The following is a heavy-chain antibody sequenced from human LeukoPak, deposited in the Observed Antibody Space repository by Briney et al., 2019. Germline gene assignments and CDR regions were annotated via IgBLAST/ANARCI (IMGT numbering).Heavy chain of an antibody. CDR3: ARGAYGSGTYFFEY. CDR2: IKKDGSEK. CDR1: GFTFSRDW. D-gene: IGHD3-10*01. V-gene: IGHV3-7*01. J-gene: IGHJ4*02. Sequence: GGSLRLSCAASGFTFSRDWMSWVRQAPGKGLEWVANIKKDGSEKYYVDSVKGRFTISRDNAKNSLFSQMNSLRAEDTAVYCCARGAYGSGTYFFEYWGQGTLVTVSS.